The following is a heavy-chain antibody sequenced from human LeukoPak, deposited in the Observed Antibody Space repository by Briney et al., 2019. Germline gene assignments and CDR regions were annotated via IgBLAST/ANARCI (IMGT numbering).Heavy chain of an antibody. J-gene: IGHJ6*02. D-gene: IGHD2-21*02. V-gene: IGHV4-59*02. Sequence: PSETLSLTCTVSGGSVSTYFWSWIRQPPGKGLEWIGNIYNNGSTNHNPSLKSPVTISVDTSKNQFSLGLGSVTAADTAVYYCARAYCGGDCYSGAYYYYGMDVWGQGTTVTVSS. CDR3: ARAYCGGDCYSGAYYYYGMDV. CDR1: GGSVSTYF. CDR2: IYNNGST.